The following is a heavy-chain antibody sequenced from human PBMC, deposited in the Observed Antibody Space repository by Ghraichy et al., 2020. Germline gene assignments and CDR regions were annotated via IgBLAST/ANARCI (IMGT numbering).Heavy chain of an antibody. J-gene: IGHJ6*03. CDR1: GGTFSSYA. Sequence: SVKVSCKASGGTFSSYAISWVRQAPGQGLEWMGGIIPILGIANYAQKFQGRVTITADKSTSTAYMELSSLRSEDTAVYYCARGDTAMDPYYYYMDVWGKGTTVTVSS. V-gene: IGHV1-69*10. CDR3: ARGDTAMDPYYYYMDV. D-gene: IGHD5-18*01. CDR2: IIPILGIA.